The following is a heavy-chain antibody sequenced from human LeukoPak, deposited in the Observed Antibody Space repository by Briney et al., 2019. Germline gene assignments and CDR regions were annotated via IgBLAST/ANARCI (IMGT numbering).Heavy chain of an antibody. CDR1: GGSISSGSYY. V-gene: IGHV4-61*02. J-gene: IGHJ4*02. CDR2: IYTSGST. D-gene: IGHD5-24*01. Sequence: SETLSLTCTVSGGSISSGSYYWSWIRQPAGKGLEWIGRIYTSGSTNYNPSLKSRVTISVDTSKNQFSLKLSSVTAADTAVYYCAREKRDGYNYFDYSGQGTLVTVSS. CDR3: AREKRDGYNYFDY.